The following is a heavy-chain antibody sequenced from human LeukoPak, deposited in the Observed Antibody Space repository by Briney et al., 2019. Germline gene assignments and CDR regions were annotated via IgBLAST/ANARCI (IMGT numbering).Heavy chain of an antibody. D-gene: IGHD3-3*01. CDR3: ARDGSGYDFWSGYYINAFDI. CDR2: IYHSGST. Sequence: SETLSLTCTVSGYSISSGYYWGWIRQPPGKGLEWIGSIYHSGSTYYNPPLKRRVTISVDTPKNQFSLKLSSVTAADTAVYYCARDGSGYDFWSGYYINAFDIWGQGTMVTVSS. CDR1: GYSISSGYY. V-gene: IGHV4-38-2*02. J-gene: IGHJ3*02.